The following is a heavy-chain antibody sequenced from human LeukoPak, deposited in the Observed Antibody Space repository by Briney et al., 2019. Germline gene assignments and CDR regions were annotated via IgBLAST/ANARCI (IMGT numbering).Heavy chain of an antibody. CDR3: ARSSTIAVAEIYFDY. Sequence: GESLRISCKGSGYTFTRYWIGGVRQMPGKSLEWMGIIYPGDSDTRYSPSFQGQVTISAASSINTAYLQWTSLKASDTAMYYCARSSTIAVAEIYFDYWGQGTQVTVSS. CDR2: IYPGDSDT. J-gene: IGHJ4*02. V-gene: IGHV5-51*01. CDR1: GYTFTRYW. D-gene: IGHD6-19*01.